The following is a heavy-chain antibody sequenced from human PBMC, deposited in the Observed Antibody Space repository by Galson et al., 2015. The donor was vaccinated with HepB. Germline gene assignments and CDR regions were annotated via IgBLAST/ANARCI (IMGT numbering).Heavy chain of an antibody. Sequence: SVKVSCKASGYTFTSYGISWVRQAPGQGLEWMGWISAYNGNTNYAQKLQGRVTMTTDTSTSTAYMELRSLRSDDTAVYYCAREGVWWELPRPPDAFDIWGQGTMVTVSS. V-gene: IGHV1-18*04. J-gene: IGHJ3*02. CDR3: AREGVWWELPRPPDAFDI. D-gene: IGHD1-26*01. CDR1: GYTFTSYG. CDR2: ISAYNGNT.